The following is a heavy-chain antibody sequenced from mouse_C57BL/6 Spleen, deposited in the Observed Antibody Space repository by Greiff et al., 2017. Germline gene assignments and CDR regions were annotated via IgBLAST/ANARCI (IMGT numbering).Heavy chain of an antibody. CDR1: GFTFSDYG. CDR3: AKGTTVVARYAMDY. J-gene: IGHJ4*01. Sequence: EVKLVESGGGLVKPGGSLKLSCAASGFTFSDYGMHWVRQAPEKGLEWVAYISSGSSTIYYADTVKGRFTISRDNAKNTLFLQMTSLRSEDTAMYYCAKGTTVVARYAMDYWGQGTSVTVSS. D-gene: IGHD1-1*01. CDR2: ISSGSSTI. V-gene: IGHV5-17*01.